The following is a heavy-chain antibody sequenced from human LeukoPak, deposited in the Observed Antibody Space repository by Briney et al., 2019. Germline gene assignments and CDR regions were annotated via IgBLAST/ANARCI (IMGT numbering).Heavy chain of an antibody. CDR3: ATSTGYSSSWGAFDI. D-gene: IGHD6-13*01. CDR1: GHSFTGYY. J-gene: IGHJ3*02. CDR2: MNYNSGGT. V-gene: IGHV1-2*02. Sequence: EASVKVSCKASGHSFTGYYMHWVRQAPGQGLEWMAWMNYNSGGTNYAQKFQGRVTMTRDTSISTAYMELITLRSDDTAVYYCATSTGYSSSWGAFDIWGQGTMVTVSS.